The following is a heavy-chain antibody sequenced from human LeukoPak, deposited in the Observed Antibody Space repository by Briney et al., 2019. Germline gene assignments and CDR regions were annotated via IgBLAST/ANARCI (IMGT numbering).Heavy chain of an antibody. Sequence: PGGSLRLSCAASGFTFSGSAMHWVRQASGKGLEWVGRIRSKTNDYATAYAASVKGRFTISRDDLNNTAYLQMNSLKTEDTAVYYCTRGSSNNYYYSMDVWGQGTTVTVSS. V-gene: IGHV3-73*01. J-gene: IGHJ6*02. CDR3: TRGSSNNYYYSMDV. CDR2: IRSKTNDYAT. D-gene: IGHD2-2*01. CDR1: GFTFSGSA.